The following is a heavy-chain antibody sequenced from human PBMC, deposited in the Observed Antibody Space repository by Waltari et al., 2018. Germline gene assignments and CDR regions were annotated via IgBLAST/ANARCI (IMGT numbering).Heavy chain of an antibody. CDR1: GFSFSTVG. J-gene: IGHJ4*02. CDR3: AKSNFHDTPYPGYLDY. D-gene: IGHD3-22*01. V-gene: IGHV3-30*02. CDR2: IPYDGSTQ. Sequence: QAQLVESGGGVVQSGGSLRLSCAAPGFSFSTVGLHWCRQAPGKGLEWVSFIPYDGSTQYYADSVKGRFTISRDNSKNTLYLQMNSLRAEDTAVYYCAKSNFHDTPYPGYLDYWGQGTLVTVSS.